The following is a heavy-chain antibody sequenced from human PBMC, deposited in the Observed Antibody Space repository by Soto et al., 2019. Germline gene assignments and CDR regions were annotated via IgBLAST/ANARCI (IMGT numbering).Heavy chain of an antibody. V-gene: IGHV5-10-1*03. CDR1: GYSFTSYW. CDR2: IDPSDSYT. CDR3: ARPIRVDGSGTYYYGMDV. Sequence: EVQLVQSGAEVKKPGESLRISCKGSGYSFTSYWISWVRQMPGKGLEWMGRIDPSDSYTHYSPSFQGHVTISADKSITTAYLQWSSLKASDTAMYYCARPIRVDGSGTYYYGMDVWGQGTTVTVSS. D-gene: IGHD3-10*01. J-gene: IGHJ6*02.